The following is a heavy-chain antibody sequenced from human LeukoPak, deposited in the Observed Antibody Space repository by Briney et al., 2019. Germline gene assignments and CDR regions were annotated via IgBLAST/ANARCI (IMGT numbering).Heavy chain of an antibody. V-gene: IGHV3-23*01. J-gene: IGHJ4*02. D-gene: IGHD2-15*01. CDR1: GFTFSSYA. CDR2: ISGSGGST. Sequence: GGSLRLSCAASGFTFSSYAMSWVRQAPGKGLQWVSAISGSGGSTYYADSVKGRFTISRDNSKNTLYLQMNSLRAEDTAVYYCAKWYCSGGSCPNWGQGTLVTVSS. CDR3: AKWYCSGGSCPN.